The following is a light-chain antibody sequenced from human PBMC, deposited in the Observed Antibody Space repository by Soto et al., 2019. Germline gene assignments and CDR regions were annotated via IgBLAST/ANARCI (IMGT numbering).Light chain of an antibody. Sequence: DRQRAQSGSSRSSTLGDRVTITCRASQSIGSYLNRYQQAPGRAPKVLISAASSLQSGVPPRSRGNGSRPDFHPTITTLQTEHFATHFSQQSYSSPPKFGQGTKVDIK. CDR3: QQSYSSPPK. CDR1: QSIGSY. CDR2: AAS. V-gene: IGKV1-39*01. J-gene: IGKJ1*01.